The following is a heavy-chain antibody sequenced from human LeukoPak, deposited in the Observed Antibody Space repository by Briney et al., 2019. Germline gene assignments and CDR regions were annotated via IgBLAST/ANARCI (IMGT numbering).Heavy chain of an antibody. V-gene: IGHV3-7*01. CDR1: GFAFNSYP. CDR2: IKQDGTEK. D-gene: IGHD5-18*01. J-gene: IGHJ4*02. CDR3: ARDRQLNYFDY. Sequence: PGGSLRLSCAASGFAFNSYPMGWVRQAPGKGLEWVASIKQDGTEKYYVDSVKGRFTISRDNAKNSLYLQMDSLRAEDTAVYYCARDRQLNYFDYWGQGTLVTVSS.